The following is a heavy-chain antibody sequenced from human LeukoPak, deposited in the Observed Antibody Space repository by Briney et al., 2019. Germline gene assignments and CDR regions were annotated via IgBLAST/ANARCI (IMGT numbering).Heavy chain of an antibody. CDR3: ARVRRWLQLGYMDV. V-gene: IGHV3-9*01. J-gene: IGHJ6*03. CDR2: ISWISGSI. Sequence: GRSLRLSCAASGFTFDDYAMHWVRQAPGKGLEWVSGISWISGSIGYADSVQGRFTISRDNAKNSLYLQMNSLRAEDTAVYYCARVRRWLQLGYMDVWGKGTTVTVSS. CDR1: GFTFDDYA. D-gene: IGHD5-24*01.